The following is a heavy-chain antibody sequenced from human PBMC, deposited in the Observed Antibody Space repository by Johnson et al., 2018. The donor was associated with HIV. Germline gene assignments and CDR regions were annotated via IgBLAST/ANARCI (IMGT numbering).Heavy chain of an antibody. Sequence: QVQLVESGGGVVQPGRSLRLSCAAFGFTFSSYAMHWVRQAPGKGLEWVAVISYDGSNKYYADSVKGRFTISRDNSKNTLYLQLSSLRTEDTAVYYCAKHSSSWYDDAFDIWGQGTMVTVSS. CDR1: GFTFSSYA. V-gene: IGHV3-30-3*02. J-gene: IGHJ3*02. CDR3: AKHSSSWYDDAFDI. CDR2: ISYDGSNK. D-gene: IGHD6-13*01.